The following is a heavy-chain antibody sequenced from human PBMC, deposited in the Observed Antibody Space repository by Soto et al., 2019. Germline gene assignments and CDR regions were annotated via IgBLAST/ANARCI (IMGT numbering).Heavy chain of an antibody. J-gene: IGHJ2*01. D-gene: IGHD3-3*01. Sequence: KSSETLSLTCTVSGGSISSYYWSWIRQPPGKELEWIGYIYYSGNTNYNPSLKSRVTISVDTSRNQFSLKLTSVTAADTAVYYCARRYYDFWSGLHYWYFDLWGRGALVTVS. CDR1: GGSISSYY. V-gene: IGHV4-59*08. CDR3: ARRYYDFWSGLHYWYFDL. CDR2: IYYSGNT.